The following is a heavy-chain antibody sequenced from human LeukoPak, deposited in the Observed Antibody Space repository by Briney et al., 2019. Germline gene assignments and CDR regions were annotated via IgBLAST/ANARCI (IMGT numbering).Heavy chain of an antibody. D-gene: IGHD3-10*01. CDR2: INTGTGNP. CDR3: ASFGAHSFDY. Sequence: ASVKVSCKTSGYTFTSYAMNWVRQAPGQGLEFMGWINTGTGNPTYAQGFTGRFVFSLDTSVSTAYLQISTLRPEDTAVYYCASFGAHSFDYWGQGTLVTVSS. V-gene: IGHV7-4-1*02. CDR1: GYTFTSYA. J-gene: IGHJ4*02.